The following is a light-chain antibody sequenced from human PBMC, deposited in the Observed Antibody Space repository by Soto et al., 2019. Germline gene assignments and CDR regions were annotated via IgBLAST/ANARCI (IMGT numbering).Light chain of an antibody. Sequence: IQLTQSPSSLSASVGDRVTITCRASQGISSYLAWYQQKPGKAPKLLIYAASTLQSGVPSRFSGSGSGTYFILTISSLQPEDFATYYCQQLNSYPLFTFGPGAKVDIK. CDR1: QGISSY. J-gene: IGKJ3*01. CDR3: QQLNSYPLFT. CDR2: AAS. V-gene: IGKV1-9*01.